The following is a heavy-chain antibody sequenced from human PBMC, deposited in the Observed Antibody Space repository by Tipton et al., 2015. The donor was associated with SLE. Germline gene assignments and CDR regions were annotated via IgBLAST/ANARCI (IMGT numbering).Heavy chain of an antibody. CDR1: GFTFSSFW. CDR3: ARQKRTYDS. V-gene: IGHV3-7*03. Sequence: SLRLSCAASGFTFSSFWMHWVRQAPGKGLEWVANINQDGSEKYYVDSVKGRFTISRDNAKNLLYLQMDSLRAEDTAIYFCARQKRTYDSWGQGTLVTVSS. D-gene: IGHD3/OR15-3a*01. CDR2: INQDGSEK. J-gene: IGHJ4*02.